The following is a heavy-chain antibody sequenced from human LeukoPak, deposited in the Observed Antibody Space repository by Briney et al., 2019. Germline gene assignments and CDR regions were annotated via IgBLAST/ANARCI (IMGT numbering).Heavy chain of an antibody. CDR1: GFTFSTYD. V-gene: IGHV3-13*01. CDR3: AKDSGDGSYGY. Sequence: GGSLRLSCAASGFTFSTYDVHWVRQATGKGLEWVSAIGATGDTYYPGSVKGRFTISRDNSKNTLYMQMNSLRAEDTAVYYCAKDSGDGSYGYWGQGTLVTVSS. J-gene: IGHJ4*02. D-gene: IGHD5-24*01. CDR2: IGATGDT.